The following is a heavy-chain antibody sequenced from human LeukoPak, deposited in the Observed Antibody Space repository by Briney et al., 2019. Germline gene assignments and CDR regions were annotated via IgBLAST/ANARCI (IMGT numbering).Heavy chain of an antibody. CDR3: ANHHIAVAGASDY. CDR1: GFTFDDYA. Sequence: PGGSLRLSCAASGFTFDDYAMHWVRQAPGKGLEWVSGISWNSGSIGYADSVKGRFTISRDNAKNSLYLQMNSLRAEDTALYYCANHHIAVAGASDYWGQGTLVTVSS. J-gene: IGHJ4*02. D-gene: IGHD6-19*01. CDR2: ISWNSGSI. V-gene: IGHV3-9*01.